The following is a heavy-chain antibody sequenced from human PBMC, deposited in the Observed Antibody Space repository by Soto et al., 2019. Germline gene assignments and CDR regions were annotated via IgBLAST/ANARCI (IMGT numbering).Heavy chain of an antibody. CDR2: ISYDGSNK. V-gene: IGHV3-30-3*01. D-gene: IGHD3-10*01. CDR1: GFTFSSYA. Sequence: QVQLVESGGGVVQPGRSLRLSCAASGFTFSSYAMHWVRQAPGKGLEWVAVISYDGSNKYYADSVKGRFTISRDNSKNTLYLQMNSLRAEDTAVYYCARDSRRDGYKGELGYWGQGTLVTVSS. CDR3: ARDSRRDGYKGELGY. J-gene: IGHJ4*02.